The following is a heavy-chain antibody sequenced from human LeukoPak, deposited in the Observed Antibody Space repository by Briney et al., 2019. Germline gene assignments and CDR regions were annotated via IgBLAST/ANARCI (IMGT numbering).Heavy chain of an antibody. CDR1: GFTFSSYA. Sequence: GGSLRLSCAASGFTFSSYAMHWVRQAPGKGLEWVAVISYDGSNKYYADSVKGRFTISRDNSKNTLYLQMNSLRAEDTAVYYCARVLEAASFVYWGQGILVTVSS. CDR3: ARVLEAASFVY. J-gene: IGHJ4*02. CDR2: ISYDGSNK. V-gene: IGHV3-30*04. D-gene: IGHD6-25*01.